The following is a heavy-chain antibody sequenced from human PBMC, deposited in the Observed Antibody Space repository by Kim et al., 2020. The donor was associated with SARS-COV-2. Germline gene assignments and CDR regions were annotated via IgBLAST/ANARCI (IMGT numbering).Heavy chain of an antibody. D-gene: IGHD5-12*01. J-gene: IGHJ5*02. CDR3: ARLTEMAKNTCWFDP. V-gene: IGHV5-51*01. Sequence: PSFQGQVTISADKSISTAYLQWSSLKASDTAMYYCARLTEMAKNTCWFDPWGQGTLVTVSS.